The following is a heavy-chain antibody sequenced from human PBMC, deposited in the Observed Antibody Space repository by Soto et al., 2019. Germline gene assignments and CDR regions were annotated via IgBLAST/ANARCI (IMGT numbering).Heavy chain of an antibody. CDR1: GGSLSGYY. J-gene: IGHJ6*02. CDR3: ARGWFGELLTYYYYGMDV. D-gene: IGHD3-10*01. Sequence: SETLSLTCAVYGGSLSGYYWCWIRQPPGKGLEWIGEINHSGSTNYNPSLKSRVTISVDTSKNQFSLKLSSVTAADTAVYYCARGWFGELLTYYYYGMDVWGQGTTVTVSS. CDR2: INHSGST. V-gene: IGHV4-34*01.